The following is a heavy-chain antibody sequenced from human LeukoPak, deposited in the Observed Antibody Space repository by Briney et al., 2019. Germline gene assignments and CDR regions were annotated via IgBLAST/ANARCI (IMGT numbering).Heavy chain of an antibody. CDR1: GFTFSNHR. CDR2: LNSDGSDT. V-gene: IGHV3-74*01. Sequence: GGSLRLSCAASGFTFSNHRMDWVRQPPGKGLVWVSRLNSDGSDTIYADSVKGRFTISRDNAKNTLYLQMDSLRAEDTAVYYCARRGDSSGYYVSWGQGTLVTVSS. J-gene: IGHJ5*02. D-gene: IGHD3-22*01. CDR3: ARRGDSSGYYVS.